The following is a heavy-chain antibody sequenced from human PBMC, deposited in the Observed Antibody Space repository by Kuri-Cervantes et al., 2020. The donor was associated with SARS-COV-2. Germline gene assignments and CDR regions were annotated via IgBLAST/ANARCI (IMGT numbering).Heavy chain of an antibody. D-gene: IGHD6-13*01. Sequence: GSLRLSCTVSGGSISSSSYYWGWIRQPPGKGLEWIGGIYYSGSTYYNPSLKSRVTISVDTSKNQFSLKLSSVTAADTAVYYCARHEYSSSWVDYWGQGTLVTVSS. J-gene: IGHJ4*02. CDR3: ARHEYSSSWVDY. V-gene: IGHV4-39*01. CDR1: GGSISSSSYY. CDR2: IYYSGST.